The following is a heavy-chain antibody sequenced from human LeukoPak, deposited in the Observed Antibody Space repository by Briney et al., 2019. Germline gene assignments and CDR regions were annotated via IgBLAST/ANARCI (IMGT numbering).Heavy chain of an antibody. V-gene: IGHV4-39*06. D-gene: IGHD4-17*01. J-gene: IGHJ4*02. Sequence: SETLSLTCTVFGASISSGGYYWGWIRQPPGKGLEWIGSINHSGSTNYNPSLKSRVIISVDTSNNQSALQLSTVTAAYTAVHYCASCPVTPPFYYWGQGSLATVSS. CDR1: GASISSGGYY. CDR2: INHSGST. CDR3: ASCPVTPPFYY.